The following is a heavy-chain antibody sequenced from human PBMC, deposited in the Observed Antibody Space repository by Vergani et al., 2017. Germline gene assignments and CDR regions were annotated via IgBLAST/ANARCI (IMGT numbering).Heavy chain of an antibody. J-gene: IGHJ4*02. Sequence: QVQLQESGPGLVKPSETLSLTCTVSGGSISSYYWSWIRQPPGKGLEWIGYIYYSGSTNYNPSLKSRVTISVDTSKNQFSLKLSSVTAADTAVYYCARAPQGVWWLPRIFDYWGQGTLVTVSS. CDR2: IYYSGST. CDR1: GGSISSYY. D-gene: IGHD5-12*01. V-gene: IGHV4-59*12. CDR3: ARAPQGVWWLPRIFDY.